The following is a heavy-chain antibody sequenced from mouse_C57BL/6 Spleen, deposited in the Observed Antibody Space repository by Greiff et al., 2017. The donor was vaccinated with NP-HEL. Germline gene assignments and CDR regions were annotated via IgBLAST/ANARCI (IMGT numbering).Heavy chain of an antibody. Sequence: QVQLQQPGAELVRPGSSVKLSCKASGYTFTSYWMDWVKQRPGQGLEWIGNIYPSDSETHYNQKFKDKATLTVDKSSSTAYMQLSSLTSEDSAVYYCARGGYDYEFAYWGQGTLVTVSA. CDR3: ARGGYDYEFAY. D-gene: IGHD2-4*01. V-gene: IGHV1-61*01. CDR2: IYPSDSET. CDR1: GYTFTSYW. J-gene: IGHJ3*01.